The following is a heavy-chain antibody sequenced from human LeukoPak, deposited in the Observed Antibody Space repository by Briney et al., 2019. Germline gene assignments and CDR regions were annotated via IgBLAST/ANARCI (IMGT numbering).Heavy chain of an antibody. V-gene: IGHV4-4*07. J-gene: IGHJ4*02. Sequence: PETLSLTCTVSGGSISSYYWSWIRQPAGKGLEWIGRLYTSGSTNYNPSLKSRVTMSVDTSKNQFSLKLSSATAADTAVYYCARDEGSRAYDYWGQGTLVTVSS. CDR2: LYTSGST. CDR1: GGSISSYY. CDR3: ARDEGSRAYDY. D-gene: IGHD1-26*01.